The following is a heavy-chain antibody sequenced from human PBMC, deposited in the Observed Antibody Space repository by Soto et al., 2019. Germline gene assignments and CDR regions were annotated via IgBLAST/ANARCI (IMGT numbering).Heavy chain of an antibody. CDR3: ARGPSTGRFDS. Sequence: GASVKVSCKTSGYTFTTFFLHWMRQAPGQRLEWMGWINPANGDTRYAQKFLGRVSNTRDTSATTAYMELTSLTSEDTAIYYCARGPSTGRFDSWGQGTLVTVSS. V-gene: IGHV1-3*01. J-gene: IGHJ4*02. D-gene: IGHD1-1*01. CDR1: GYTFTTFF. CDR2: INPANGDT.